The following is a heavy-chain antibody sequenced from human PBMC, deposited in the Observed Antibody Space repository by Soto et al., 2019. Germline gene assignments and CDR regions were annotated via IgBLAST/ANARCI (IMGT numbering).Heavy chain of an antibody. CDR2: VYHSGNP. CDR1: GGSISSGGYS. CDR3: ARLALVTRIFHY. J-gene: IGHJ4*02. Sequence: QLQLQESGSGLVKPSQTLSLTCAVSGGSISSGGYSWSWIRQPPGKGLEWIGYVYHSGNPYYNPSLKGRVTISLDRSKNQFSLELGSVTAADTAVYYCARLALVTRIFHYWGQGTLVTVSS. D-gene: IGHD2-21*02. V-gene: IGHV4-30-2*01.